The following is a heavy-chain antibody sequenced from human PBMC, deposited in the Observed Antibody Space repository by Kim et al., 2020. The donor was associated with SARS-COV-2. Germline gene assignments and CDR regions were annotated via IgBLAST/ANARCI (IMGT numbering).Heavy chain of an antibody. CDR1: GFTFSSYG. Sequence: GGSLRLSCAASGFTFSSYGMHWVRQAPGKGLEWVAVISYDGSNKYYADSVKGRFTISRDNSKNTLYLQMNSLRAEDTAVYYCAKGPEGYYYDSSGYYEGYYFDYWGQGTLVTVSS. CDR3: AKGPEGYYYDSSGYYEGYYFDY. J-gene: IGHJ4*02. D-gene: IGHD3-22*01. V-gene: IGHV3-30*18. CDR2: ISYDGSNK.